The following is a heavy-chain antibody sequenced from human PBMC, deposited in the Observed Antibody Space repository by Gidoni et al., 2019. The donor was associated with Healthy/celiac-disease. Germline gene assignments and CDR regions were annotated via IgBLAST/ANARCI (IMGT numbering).Heavy chain of an antibody. D-gene: IGHD3-10*01. CDR3: ARPYYGSGILTIDY. J-gene: IGHJ4*02. CDR2: IYYSGST. V-gene: IGHV4-39*01. Sequence: QLQLQESGPGLVKPSETLSLTCTVPGGSISSSSYYWGWIRQPPGKGLEWIGSIYYSGSTYYNPSLKSRVTISVDTSKNQFSLKLSSVTAADTAVYYCARPYYGSGILTIDYWGQGTLVTVSS. CDR1: GGSISSSSYY.